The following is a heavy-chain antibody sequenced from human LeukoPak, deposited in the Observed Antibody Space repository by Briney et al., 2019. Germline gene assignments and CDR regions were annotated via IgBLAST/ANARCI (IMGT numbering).Heavy chain of an antibody. CDR2: ISSSSSTI. Sequence: GGSLRLSCAASGFTFSSYSMNWVRQAPGKGLEWVSYISSSSSTIYYADSVKGRFTISRDNAKNSLYLQMNSLRAEDTAIYYCTTPPGGTYNHWGQGTLVSVSS. V-gene: IGHV3-48*01. CDR3: TTPPGGTYNH. J-gene: IGHJ4*02. D-gene: IGHD5-24*01. CDR1: GFTFSSYS.